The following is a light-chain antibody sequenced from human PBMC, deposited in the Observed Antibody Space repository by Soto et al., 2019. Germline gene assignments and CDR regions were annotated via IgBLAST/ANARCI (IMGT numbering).Light chain of an antibody. CDR1: QSVSSGH. Sequence: EVVLTQSPCTLSLSPGERATLSCRASQSVSSGHLAWYQQKPGQAPRLLIYGASTRATGIPARFSGSGSGTEFTLTISSLQSEDFAVYYCQQYNNWPPITFGQGTRLEIK. V-gene: IGKV3-15*01. CDR2: GAS. CDR3: QQYNNWPPIT. J-gene: IGKJ5*01.